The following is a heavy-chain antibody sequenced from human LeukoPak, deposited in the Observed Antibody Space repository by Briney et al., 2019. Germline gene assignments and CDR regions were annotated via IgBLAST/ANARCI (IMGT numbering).Heavy chain of an antibody. CDR1: GGSFSGYY. J-gene: IGHJ4*02. V-gene: IGHV4-34*01. D-gene: IGHD3-22*01. Sequence: SETLSLTCAVYGGSFSGYYWNWFRQPPGKGLEWIGEINHSGSTNYNPSLKSRVTISIHTSKNQFSLKLSSVTAADTSVYFCARGPYDYYDSSGYYGFDYWGQGTLVTVSS. CDR3: ARGPYDYYDSSGYYGFDY. CDR2: INHSGST.